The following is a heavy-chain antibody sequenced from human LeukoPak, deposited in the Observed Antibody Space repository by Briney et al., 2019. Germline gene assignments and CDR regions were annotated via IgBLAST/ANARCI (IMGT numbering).Heavy chain of an antibody. Sequence: SETLSLTCTVSGGSISSYYWSWIRQPAGKGLEWIGRIYTSGSTNYNPSLKSRVTMSVGTSKNQFSLKLSSVTAADTAVYYCARVAYYYDSSGYRGAFDIWGQGTMVTVSS. CDR2: IYTSGST. CDR3: ARVAYYYDSSGYRGAFDI. V-gene: IGHV4-4*07. J-gene: IGHJ3*02. CDR1: GGSISSYY. D-gene: IGHD3-22*01.